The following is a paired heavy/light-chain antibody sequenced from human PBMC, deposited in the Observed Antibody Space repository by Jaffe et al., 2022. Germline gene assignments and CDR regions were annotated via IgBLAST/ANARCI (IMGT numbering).Heavy chain of an antibody. J-gene: IGHJ4*02. CDR2: IPHDGGNT. CDR1: GFTFSKYW. CDR3: TRDADGHFDQ. Sequence: EVQLVESGGGLVQPGGSLRLSCVASGFTFSKYWMHWVRQAPGKGLLWVSRIPHDGGNTDYADSVKGRFTISRDNAKNTLYLQMDSLRAEDTAIYYCTRDADGHFDQWGQGTLVTVSS. V-gene: IGHV3-74*01.
Light chain of an antibody. J-gene: IGKJ2*01. CDR2: KVS. CDR3: MQGTHWPPLT. V-gene: IGKV2-30*02. CDR1: QSLVHYDGNTY. Sequence: DVVLTQSPLSLSVTLGQPASISCRSSQSLVHYDGNTYFNWFQQRPGQSPRRLIYKVSNRDSGVPDRFSGSGSGTDFTLKISRVEAEDVGVYYCMQGTHWPPLTFGQGTKLQIK.